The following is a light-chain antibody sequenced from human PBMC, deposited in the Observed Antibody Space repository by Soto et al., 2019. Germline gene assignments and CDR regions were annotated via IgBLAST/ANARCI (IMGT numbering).Light chain of an antibody. Sequence: EVVMTQFPATLSVSPGEGATLYCRASQSVGKDVAWYQQKPGQAPRLLIFGASVSATGIPSRFSGSGSGTEFTLTISGLQSEDFAVYSCQQYNNWAPLTFGGGTKV. CDR1: QSVGKD. J-gene: IGKJ4*01. V-gene: IGKV3-15*01. CDR3: QQYNNWAPLT. CDR2: GAS.